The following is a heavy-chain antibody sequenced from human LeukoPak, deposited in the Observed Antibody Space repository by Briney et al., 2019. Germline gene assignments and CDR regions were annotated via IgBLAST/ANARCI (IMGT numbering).Heavy chain of an antibody. CDR3: AKYTSRPAMIVVNKWRYFDY. J-gene: IGHJ4*02. V-gene: IGHV3-23*01. CDR1: GFTFSSYS. Sequence: PGGSLRLSCAASGFTFSSYSMNWVRQAPGKGLEWVSAISGSGGSTYYADSVKGRFTISRDNSKNTLYLQMNSLRAEDTAVYYCAKYTSRPAMIVVNKWRYFDYWGQGTLVTVSS. D-gene: IGHD3-22*01. CDR2: ISGSGGST.